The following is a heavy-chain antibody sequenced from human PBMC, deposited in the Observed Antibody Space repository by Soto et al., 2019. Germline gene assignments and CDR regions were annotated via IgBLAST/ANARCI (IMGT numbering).Heavy chain of an antibody. Sequence: PGGSLRLSCAASGFTFSSHWMHWVRQAPGKGLVWVSRINSDGSSTSYADSVKGRFTISRDNARNTLYLQMNSLRAEDTAVYYCASTPHYDILTGYSTFDYWGQGTLVTVSS. V-gene: IGHV3-74*01. CDR1: GFTFSSHW. D-gene: IGHD3-9*01. J-gene: IGHJ4*02. CDR2: INSDGSST. CDR3: ASTPHYDILTGYSTFDY.